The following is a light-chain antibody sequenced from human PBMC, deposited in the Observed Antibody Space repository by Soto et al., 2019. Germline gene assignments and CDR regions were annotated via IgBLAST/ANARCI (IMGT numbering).Light chain of an antibody. CDR1: QTISTS. CDR3: QQFGLSPWT. V-gene: IGKV3-20*01. CDR2: GAS. Sequence: EIVLTQSPGTLSLSPGERATLSCRASQTISTSLAWYQHRPGRAPRLLIYGASNRATGIPDRFSGSGSGTDFTLTINRLEPEDFAVYSCQQFGLSPWTFGQGTKVDI. J-gene: IGKJ1*01.